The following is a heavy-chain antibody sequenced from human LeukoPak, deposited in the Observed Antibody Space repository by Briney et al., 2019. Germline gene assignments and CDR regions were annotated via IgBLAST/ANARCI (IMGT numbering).Heavy chain of an antibody. CDR2: INWNGGST. V-gene: IGHV3-20*04. J-gene: IGHJ4*02. CDR3: AREAQQLVRGGNIDY. Sequence: PGGSLRLSCAASGFTFDDYGMSWVRQAPGKGLEWVSGINWNGGSTGYADSVKGRFTISSDNAKNSLYLQMNRLRAEDTALYYCAREAQQLVRGGNIDYWGQGTLVTVSS. D-gene: IGHD6-13*01. CDR1: GFTFDDYG.